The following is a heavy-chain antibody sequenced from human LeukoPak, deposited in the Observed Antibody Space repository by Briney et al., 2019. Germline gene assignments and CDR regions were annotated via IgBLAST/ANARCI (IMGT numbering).Heavy chain of an antibody. J-gene: IGHJ4*02. D-gene: IGHD3-9*01. CDR3: ARENYDILTGLGDYFGY. CDR2: IIPIFGTA. CDR1: GYTFTGYY. Sequence: GASVKVSCKASGYTFTGYYMHWVRQAPGQGLEWMGGIIPIFGTANYAQKFQGRVTITTDESTSTAYMELSSLRSEDTAVYYCARENYDILTGLGDYFGYWGQGTLVTVSS. V-gene: IGHV1-69*05.